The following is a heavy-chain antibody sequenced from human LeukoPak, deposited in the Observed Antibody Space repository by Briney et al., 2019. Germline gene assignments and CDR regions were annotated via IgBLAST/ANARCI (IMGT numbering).Heavy chain of an antibody. J-gene: IGHJ4*02. D-gene: IGHD6-19*01. Sequence: SETLTLTCTVSGGSISSSSYYWGWVRQPPGEGLEWLGSMYYSGSTYYNPSLKSRVTISVDTSKSQFSLKLSSVTAADTAVYYCARTDKELSRGRKAVAGTIDYWGQGTLVTVSS. CDR2: MYYSGST. CDR3: ARTDKELSRGRKAVAGTIDY. V-gene: IGHV4-39*01. CDR1: GGSISSSSYY.